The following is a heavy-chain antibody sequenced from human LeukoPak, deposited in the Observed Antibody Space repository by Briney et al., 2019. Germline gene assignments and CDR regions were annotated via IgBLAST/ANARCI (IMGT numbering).Heavy chain of an antibody. Sequence: SETLSLTCTVSGGSISTFYWTWIRQPPGKGLEWIGYIYYSGSTNYNPSLKSRVTISVDTSKNQFSLRLSSVTAADTAVYYCARHENAVPSSWGQGTLVTVSS. CDR2: IYYSGST. V-gene: IGHV4-59*08. CDR3: ARHENAVPSS. D-gene: IGHD2-2*01. J-gene: IGHJ5*02. CDR1: GGSISTFY.